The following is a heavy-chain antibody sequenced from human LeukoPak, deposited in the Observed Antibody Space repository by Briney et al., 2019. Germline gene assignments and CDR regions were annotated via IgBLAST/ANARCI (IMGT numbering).Heavy chain of an antibody. CDR2: IYYSGST. J-gene: IGHJ4*02. V-gene: IGHV4-59*12. CDR1: GGSISSYY. CDR3: ARGPPYIVVVTAIGFFDY. D-gene: IGHD2-21*02. Sequence: SETLSLTCTVSGGSISSYYWSWIRQPPGKGLEWIGYIYYSGSTNYNPSLKSRVTISVDTSKNQFSLKLSSVTAADTAVYYCARGPPYIVVVTAIGFFDYWGQGTLVTVSS.